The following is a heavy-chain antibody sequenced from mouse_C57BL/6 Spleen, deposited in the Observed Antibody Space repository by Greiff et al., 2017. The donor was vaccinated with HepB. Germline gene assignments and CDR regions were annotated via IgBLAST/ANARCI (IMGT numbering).Heavy chain of an antibody. J-gene: IGHJ2*01. CDR2: IDPETGGT. V-gene: IGHV1-15*01. Sequence: VQLQQSGAELVRPGASVTLSCKASGYTFTDYEMHWVKQTPVHGLEWIGAIDPETGGTAYHQKFQGQAILTADKSSSTAYMELRSLTSEHSAVDYWTRNYPYYLDYWGQGTTLTVSS. CDR1: GYTFTDYE. CDR3: TRNYPYYLDY. D-gene: IGHD2-1*01.